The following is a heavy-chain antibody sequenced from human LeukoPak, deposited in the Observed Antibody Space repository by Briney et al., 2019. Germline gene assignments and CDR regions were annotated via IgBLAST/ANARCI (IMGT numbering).Heavy chain of an antibody. J-gene: IGHJ3*02. CDR1: GFTFSNYE. V-gene: IGHV3-48*03. CDR2: ISSRGTTI. D-gene: IGHD1-7*01. CDR3: ARGGLYNWNYLGAFDI. Sequence: AGGSLRLSCAACGFTFSNYEVNWVRQAPGKGLEWVSYISSRGTTIYYPDSVKGRFTISRDNAKNSLYLQMNSLRAEDTAVYYCARGGLYNWNYLGAFDIWGQGTMVTVSS.